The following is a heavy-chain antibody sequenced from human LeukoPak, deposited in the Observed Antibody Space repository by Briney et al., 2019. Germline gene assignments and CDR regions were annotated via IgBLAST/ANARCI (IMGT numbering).Heavy chain of an antibody. CDR1: GYTFTGYY. CDR2: INPNSGGTT. J-gene: IGHJ5*02. CDR3: ARGGYGSGILNWFDP. V-gene: IGHV1-46*01. D-gene: IGHD3-10*01. Sequence: ASVKVSCKASGYTFTGYYIHWVRQAPGQGLEWMGWINPNSGGTTSYAQKFRGRVTMTRDTSTSTVYMELSSLTSEDTAIYYCARGGYGSGILNWFDPWGQGTLVTVSS.